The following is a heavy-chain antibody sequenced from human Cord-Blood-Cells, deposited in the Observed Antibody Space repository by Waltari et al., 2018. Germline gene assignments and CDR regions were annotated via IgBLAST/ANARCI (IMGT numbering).Heavy chain of an antibody. CDR3: AGCGFGSCYDSSGYYCYYFDY. CDR1: GGSFSGYY. J-gene: IGHJ4*02. Sequence: QVQLQQWGAGLLKPSETLSLTCAVYGGSFSGYYWSWIRKPQGKGLEWIGEVNHSGSTNDNPSLKRRVTISVDTAKHQVSLKLSSVTAADTAVYYCAGCGFGSCYDSSGYYCYYFDYWGQGTLVTVSS. D-gene: IGHD3-22*01. CDR2: VNHSGST. V-gene: IGHV4-34*01.